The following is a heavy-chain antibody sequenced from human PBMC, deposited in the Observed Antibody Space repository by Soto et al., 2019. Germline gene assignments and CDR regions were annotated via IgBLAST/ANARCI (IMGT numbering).Heavy chain of an antibody. V-gene: IGHV3-23*01. CDR2: ISGSGGST. Sequence: PGGSLRLSCAASGFTFSSYAMSWVRQAPGKGLEWVSAISGSGGSTYYADSVKGRFTISRDNSKNKLYLQINSLRAEDMALYYCAKDPPLRFLEWFPEHYWGQGTLVTVSS. CDR1: GFTFSSYA. D-gene: IGHD3-3*01. CDR3: AKDPPLRFLEWFPEHY. J-gene: IGHJ4*02.